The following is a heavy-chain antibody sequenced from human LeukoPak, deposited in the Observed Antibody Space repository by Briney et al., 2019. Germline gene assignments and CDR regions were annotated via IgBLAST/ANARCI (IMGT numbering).Heavy chain of an antibody. J-gene: IGHJ4*02. CDR3: ARVRRRSGYYFDY. CDR2: INHSGST. D-gene: IGHD3-10*01. V-gene: IGHV4-34*01. Sequence: PSETLSLTCAVYGGSFSGYYWSWIRQPPGKGLEWIGEINHSGSTNYNPSLKSRVTISVDTSKNQFSLKLSSVTAADTAVYYCARVRRRSGYYFDYWGQGTLVTVSS. CDR1: GGSFSGYY.